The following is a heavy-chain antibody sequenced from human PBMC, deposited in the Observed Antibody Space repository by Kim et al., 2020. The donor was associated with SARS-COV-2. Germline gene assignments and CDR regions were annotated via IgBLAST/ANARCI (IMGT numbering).Heavy chain of an antibody. V-gene: IGHV3-30*02. J-gene: IGHJ4*02. Sequence: EDSVKGRFTISRDNSKNTLDLQMNSRRAEDTAVYYCAKVVPRVLEYYFDYWGQGTLVTVSS. CDR3: AKVVPRVLEYYFDY.